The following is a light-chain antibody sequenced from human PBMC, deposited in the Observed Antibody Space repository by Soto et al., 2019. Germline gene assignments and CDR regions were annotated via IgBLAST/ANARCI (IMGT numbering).Light chain of an antibody. CDR3: QQYGTSPIT. J-gene: IGKJ5*01. Sequence: ENVLTQSPGTLSLSPGERATLSCRASQTVSSYLTWYQQRPGQAPRLLIYGASKRATGIPDRFSGSWSGTDFTPTISRLEPEDFALYYCQQYGTSPITFGQGTRLEIK. CDR2: GAS. CDR1: QTVSSY. V-gene: IGKV3-20*01.